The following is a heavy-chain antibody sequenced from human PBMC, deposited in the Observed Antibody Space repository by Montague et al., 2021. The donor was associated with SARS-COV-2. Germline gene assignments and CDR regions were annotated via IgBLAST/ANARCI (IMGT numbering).Heavy chain of an antibody. Sequence: SETLSLTCTVSGGSISSYYWSWIRQPPGKGLEWIGYTYYSGSTNYNPSLKSRVTISVDTSKNQFSLKLSSVTAADTAVYYCAQCYGSGRPFDYWGQGTLVTVSS. CDR3: AQCYGSGRPFDY. V-gene: IGHV4-59*01. D-gene: IGHD3-10*01. J-gene: IGHJ4*02. CDR1: GGSISSYY. CDR2: TYYSGST.